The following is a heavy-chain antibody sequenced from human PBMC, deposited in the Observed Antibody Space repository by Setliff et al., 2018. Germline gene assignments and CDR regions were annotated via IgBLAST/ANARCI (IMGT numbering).Heavy chain of an antibody. CDR1: GYTFTNYW. Sequence: GESLKISCQGSGYTFTNYWIGWVRQMPGKGLEWMGAIYPGDSDTRHSPSFQGQVTISADKSISTVYLQWSSLKASDTAIYYCARRAVTAEYFQHWGHGTLVTVSS. CDR3: ARRAVTAEYFQH. J-gene: IGHJ1*01. CDR2: IYPGDSDT. V-gene: IGHV5-51*01. D-gene: IGHD4-17*01.